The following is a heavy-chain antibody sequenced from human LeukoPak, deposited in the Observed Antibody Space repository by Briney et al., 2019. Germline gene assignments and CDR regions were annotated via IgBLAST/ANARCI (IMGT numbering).Heavy chain of an antibody. D-gene: IGHD3-3*01. CDR3: AAYYDFWSGEYYFDY. CDR1: GYTFTGYY. J-gene: IGHJ4*02. CDR2: INPNSGGT. V-gene: IGHV1-2*02. Sequence: GASVKVSCKASGYTFTGYYMHWVRQAPGQGLEWMGWINPNSGGTNYAQTFQGRVTMTRDTSISTAYMELSRLRSDDTAVYYCAAYYDFWSGEYYFDYWGQGTLVTVSS.